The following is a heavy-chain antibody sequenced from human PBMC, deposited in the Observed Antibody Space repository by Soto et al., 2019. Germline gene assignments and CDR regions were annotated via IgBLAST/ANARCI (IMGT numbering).Heavy chain of an antibody. J-gene: IGHJ4*02. CDR3: AAYYYGSSGYSLFDY. CDR1: GYTLTELS. Sequence: ASVKVSCKVSGYTLTELSMHWVRQAPGKGLEWMGGFDPEDGETIYAQKFQGRVTMTEDTSTDTAYLELSSLRSEDTAVYYCAAYYYGSSGYSLFDYWGQGTLVTVSS. CDR2: FDPEDGET. D-gene: IGHD3-22*01. V-gene: IGHV1-24*01.